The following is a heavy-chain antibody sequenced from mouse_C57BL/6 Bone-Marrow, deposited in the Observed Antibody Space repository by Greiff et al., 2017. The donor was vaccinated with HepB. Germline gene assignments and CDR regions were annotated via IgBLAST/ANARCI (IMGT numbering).Heavy chain of an antibody. V-gene: IGHV2-5*01. CDR1: GFSLTSYG. Sequence: VKLQESGPGLVQPSQSLSITCTVSGFSLTSYGVHWVRQSPGKGLEWLGVIWRGGSTDYNAAFMSRLSITKDNSKGQVFFKMNSLQADDTAIYYCAKNGYYYGSSYVYFDVWGTGTTVTVSS. D-gene: IGHD1-1*01. J-gene: IGHJ1*03. CDR3: AKNGYYYGSSYVYFDV. CDR2: IWRGGST.